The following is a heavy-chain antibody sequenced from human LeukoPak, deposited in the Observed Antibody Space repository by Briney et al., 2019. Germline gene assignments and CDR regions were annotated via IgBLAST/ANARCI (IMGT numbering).Heavy chain of an antibody. CDR2: MNPNSGNT. Sequence: ASVKVSCKASGYTFTSYDINWVRQATGQGLEWMGWMNPNSGNTGYAQKFQGRVTITADKSTGTAYMELSSLRSEDTAVYYCARGGAPTVVTPGDWFDPWGQGTLVTVSS. CDR1: GYTFTSYD. D-gene: IGHD4-17*01. V-gene: IGHV1-8*01. J-gene: IGHJ5*02. CDR3: ARGGAPTVVTPGDWFDP.